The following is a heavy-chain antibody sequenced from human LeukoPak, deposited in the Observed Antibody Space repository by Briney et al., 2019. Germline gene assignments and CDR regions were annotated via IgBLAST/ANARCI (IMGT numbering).Heavy chain of an antibody. CDR2: ISWNSGSI. CDR3: AKDTMGYSYAGIIDY. CDR1: GFTFDDYA. Sequence: GGSLRLSCAASGFTFDDYAMHWVRQAPGKGLEWVSGISWNSGSIGYADSVKGRFTISRDNAKNSLYLQMNSLRAEDTALYYCAKDTMGYSYAGIIDYWGQGTLVTVSS. J-gene: IGHJ4*02. D-gene: IGHD5-18*01. V-gene: IGHV3-9*01.